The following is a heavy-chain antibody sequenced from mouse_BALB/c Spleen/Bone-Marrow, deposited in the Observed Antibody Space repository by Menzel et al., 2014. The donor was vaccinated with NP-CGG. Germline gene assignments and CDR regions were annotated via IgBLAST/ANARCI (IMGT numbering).Heavy chain of an antibody. CDR2: IRNKAKGYTS. V-gene: IGHV7-3*02. D-gene: IGHD2-4*01. CDR1: GFTFTDYY. Sequence: EVMLVESGGGLVQPGGSLRLSCATSGFTFTDYYMSWVRQPPGKALEWLGFIRNKAKGYTSENSASVKGRLTISRDNSQSILYLQMNTLRAEDSATYYCARDINYDIYWYFDVWGAGTTVTVSS. J-gene: IGHJ1*01. CDR3: ARDINYDIYWYFDV.